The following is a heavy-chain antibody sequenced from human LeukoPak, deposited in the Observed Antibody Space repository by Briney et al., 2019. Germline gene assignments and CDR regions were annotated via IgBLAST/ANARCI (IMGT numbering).Heavy chain of an antibody. V-gene: IGHV4-39*07. D-gene: IGHD1-26*01. CDR1: GGSISTSNYY. Sequence: SETLSLTCTVSGGSISTSNYYWGWIRQPPGKGLEWIGNIFYSGSTYYSPSLKSRVTISLDTSKNQFSLKLSSVTAADTAVYYCARIGSYSNYYYMDVWGKGTTVTISS. J-gene: IGHJ6*03. CDR3: ARIGSYSNYYYMDV. CDR2: IFYSGST.